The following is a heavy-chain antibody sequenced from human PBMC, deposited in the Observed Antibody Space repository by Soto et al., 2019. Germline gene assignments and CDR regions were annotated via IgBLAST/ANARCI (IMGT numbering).Heavy chain of an antibody. Sequence: EEQLVESGGDLVQPGGPLRLSFAASGFTVSNNYMSWFRQAPGKGLEWVSLIYSGGSTYYADSVKGRFTISRDSSKNTLYLQMNSLRAEDTAMYYCAAYSHKGYWGQGTLVTVSS. J-gene: IGHJ4*02. D-gene: IGHD3-16*01. CDR3: AAYSHKGY. CDR2: IYSGGST. CDR1: GFTVSNNY. V-gene: IGHV3-66*01.